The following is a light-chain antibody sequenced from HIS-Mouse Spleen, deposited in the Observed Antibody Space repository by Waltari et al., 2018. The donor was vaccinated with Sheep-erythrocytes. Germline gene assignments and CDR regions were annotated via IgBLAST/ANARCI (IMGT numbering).Light chain of an antibody. V-gene: IGKV3-15*01. CDR3: QQYNNWPPLT. Sequence: EIVMTQSPATLSVSPGERANLSCRASQSVSSNLAWYQQKPGQAPRLLIYGASTRATGIPARFSGGGSGTEFTLTISSMQSEDFAVYYCQQYNNWPPLTFGGGTKVEIK. CDR2: GAS. CDR1: QSVSSN. J-gene: IGKJ4*01.